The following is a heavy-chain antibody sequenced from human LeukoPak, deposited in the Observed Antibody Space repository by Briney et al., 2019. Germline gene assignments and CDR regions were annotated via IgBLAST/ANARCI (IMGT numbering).Heavy chain of an antibody. Sequence: GGSLRLSCATSGFIFGNYRMHWVRHAPGKGLVWVSRINSDGSGTDYAESVKGRFTISRDNAKNTLYLHMSSLGVEETAVYYCARDMNGLTWGQGTLVAVSS. CDR3: ARDMNGLT. D-gene: IGHD1-1*01. V-gene: IGHV3-74*01. CDR1: GFIFGNYR. J-gene: IGHJ5*02. CDR2: INSDGSGT.